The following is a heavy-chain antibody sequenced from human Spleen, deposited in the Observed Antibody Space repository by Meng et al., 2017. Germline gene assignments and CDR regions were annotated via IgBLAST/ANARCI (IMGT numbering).Heavy chain of an antibody. CDR1: GYNFPDYW. V-gene: IGHV1-2*06. CDR2: INPKSGDT. CDR3: ARDEDISAAGKLFGDY. J-gene: IGHJ4*02. Sequence: ASVKVSCKPSGYNFPDYWLHWVRRAPGQGLEWMGRINPKSGDTHYAQKFQARVTMTGDTSISTAYRELSGLRSDDTAMYYCARDEDISAAGKLFGDYWGQGTLVTVSS. D-gene: IGHD6-25*01.